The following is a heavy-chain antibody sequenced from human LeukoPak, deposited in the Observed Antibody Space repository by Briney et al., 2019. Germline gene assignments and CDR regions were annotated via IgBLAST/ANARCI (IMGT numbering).Heavy chain of an antibody. CDR3: ASEWGLSGSYKQGSYYFDY. CDR2: ISYDGSNK. CDR1: GFTFSSYG. V-gene: IGHV3-30*03. J-gene: IGHJ4*02. D-gene: IGHD1-26*01. Sequence: GGSLRLSCAASGFTFSSYGMHWVRQAPGKGLEWVAVISYDGSNKYYADSVKGRFTISRDNAKNSLYLQMNSLRAEDTAVYYRASEWGLSGSYKQGSYYFDYWGQGTLVTVSS.